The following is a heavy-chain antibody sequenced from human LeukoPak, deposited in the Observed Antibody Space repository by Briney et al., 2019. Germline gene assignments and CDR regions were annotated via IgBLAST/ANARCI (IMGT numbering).Heavy chain of an antibody. D-gene: IGHD3-9*01. V-gene: IGHV4-4*02. CDR2: IYHSGNT. CDR3: ARARNEILAGYYSFDY. J-gene: IGHJ4*02. CDR1: GGSISSNNW. Sequence: SETLSLTCTVSGGSISSNNWWSWVRLPPGKGLEWIGEIYHSGNTNYNPSLKSRVTISGDKSKNQFSLRLGSVTAADTAVYYCARARNEILAGYYSFDYWGQGTLVTVSP.